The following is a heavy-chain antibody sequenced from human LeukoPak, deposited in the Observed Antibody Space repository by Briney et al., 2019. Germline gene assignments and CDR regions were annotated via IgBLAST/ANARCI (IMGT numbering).Heavy chain of an antibody. Sequence: SETLSLTCSVSGGSISSSRYYWGWIRQPPGKGLDWVASISYTGSTYYHPSLKSRVTISVDTSRNQLSLKLSSVTAADTAVYFCARADVAVAGSYYFDYWGQGTPVAVSS. CDR2: ISYTGST. CDR1: GGSISSSRYY. J-gene: IGHJ4*02. D-gene: IGHD6-19*01. V-gene: IGHV4-39*01. CDR3: ARADVAVAGSYYFDY.